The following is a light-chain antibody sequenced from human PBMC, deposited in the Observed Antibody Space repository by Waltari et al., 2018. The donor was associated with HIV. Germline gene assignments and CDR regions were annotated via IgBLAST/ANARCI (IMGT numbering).Light chain of an antibody. Sequence: QSALTQPASMSGSPGQSITISCPGPSSDVNDYTYVSWYQHHPDKAPKVIMYAVTRPPSRVSKPFAGAKCGNTASLTNSGLLPEDEAEYFCVSYISSSTPEFGGGTKLTVL. J-gene: IGLJ3*02. V-gene: IGLV2-14*01. CDR1: SSDVNDYTY. CDR3: VSYISSSTPE. CDR2: AVT.